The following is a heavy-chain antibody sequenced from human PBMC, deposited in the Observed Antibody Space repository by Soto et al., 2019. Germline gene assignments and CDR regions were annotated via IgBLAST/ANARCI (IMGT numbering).Heavy chain of an antibody. V-gene: IGHV1-69*01. CDR2: IIPIFGTA. J-gene: IGHJ2*01. CDR1: GGTFSSYA. Sequence: QVQLVQSGAEVKKPGSSVKVSCKASGGTFSSYAISWVRQAPGQGLEWMGGIIPIFGTANYAQKFQGRVTITSDESTSTAYMELRSLRSEDTAVYYCAREYYYDSSGYYRNYWYFDLWGRGTLVTVSS. D-gene: IGHD3-22*01. CDR3: AREYYYDSSGYYRNYWYFDL.